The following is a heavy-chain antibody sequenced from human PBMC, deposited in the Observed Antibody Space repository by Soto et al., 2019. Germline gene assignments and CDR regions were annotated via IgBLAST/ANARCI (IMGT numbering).Heavy chain of an antibody. J-gene: IGHJ4*02. CDR1: GDSVSSNSAA. CDR3: ATTKRRIGRIAAAGTATFDY. D-gene: IGHD6-13*01. V-gene: IGHV6-1*01. CDR2: TYYRSTRWYN. Sequence: SQTLSLTCAISGDSVSSNSAAWNWIRQSPSRGLEWLGRTYYRSTRWYNNYAVSVKSRIAVTPDTSKNQFSLHLNSVTPEDTAVYYCATTKRRIGRIAAAGTATFDYWGQGTLVTVSS.